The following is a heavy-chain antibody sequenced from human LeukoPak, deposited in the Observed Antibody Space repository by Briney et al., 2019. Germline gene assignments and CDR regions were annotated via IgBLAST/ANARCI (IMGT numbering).Heavy chain of an antibody. J-gene: IGHJ5*02. CDR1: GYTFGTHW. Sequence: PEASVKVSCKPSGYTFGTHWMHWVRQAPGQGLEWMAIINPSGDFRSYAQKFQGRVTVTRDMSTRTVYMELSDLRPEDTALYYCARDYSGQWEQLTGWWIDPWGQGTLVIVSS. CDR3: ARDYSGQWEQLTGWWIDP. CDR2: INPSGDFR. V-gene: IGHV1-46*01. D-gene: IGHD1-26*01.